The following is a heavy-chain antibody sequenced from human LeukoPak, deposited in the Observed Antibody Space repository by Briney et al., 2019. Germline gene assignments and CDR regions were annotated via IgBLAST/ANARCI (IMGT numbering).Heavy chain of an antibody. J-gene: IGHJ4*02. V-gene: IGHV3-30*04. D-gene: IGHD6-13*01. Sequence: GGSLRLSCAASGFTFSSYAMHGVGQAPGKGPEWVAVISYDGSNKYYADSVKGRLTISRDNSKNPQYLQMNSLSAAATAVYYCATPGIIAAAGAEGDYWGQGTLVTVSS. CDR2: ISYDGSNK. CDR3: ATPGIIAAAGAEGDY. CDR1: GFTFSSYA.